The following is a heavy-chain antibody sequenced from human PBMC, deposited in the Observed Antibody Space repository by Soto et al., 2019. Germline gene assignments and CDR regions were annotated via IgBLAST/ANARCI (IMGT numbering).Heavy chain of an antibody. J-gene: IGHJ6*02. Sequence: SETLPHTCTVSGGSISSSSYCWGWIRKPPGKGLEWIGSIYYSGSTYYNPSLKSRVTISVDTSKNQFSLKLSSVTAADTAVYYCARQGGRVLRFLEWSMDVWGQGTTVTVSS. V-gene: IGHV4-39*01. CDR3: ARQGGRVLRFLEWSMDV. D-gene: IGHD3-3*01. CDR1: GGSISSSSYC. CDR2: IYYSGST.